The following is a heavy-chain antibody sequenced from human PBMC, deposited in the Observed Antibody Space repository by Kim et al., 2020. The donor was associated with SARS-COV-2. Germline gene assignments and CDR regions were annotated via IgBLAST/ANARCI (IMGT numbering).Heavy chain of an antibody. CDR2: GST. J-gene: IGHJ4*02. CDR3: ARKARDFDY. Sequence: GSTNHNPALKSRVTRSVDTSKNQFSLKLSSVTAADTAVYYCARKARDFDYWGQGTLVTVSS. V-gene: IGHV4-34*01.